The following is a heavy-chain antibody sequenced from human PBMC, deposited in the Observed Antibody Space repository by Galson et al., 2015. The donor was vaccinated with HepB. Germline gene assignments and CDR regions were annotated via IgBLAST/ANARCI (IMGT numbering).Heavy chain of an antibody. V-gene: IGHV4-31*03. Sequence: TLSLTCTVSGGSISSGGYYWSWIRQHPGKGLEWIGYIYYSGSTYYNPSLKSRVTISVDTSKNQFSLKLSSVTAADTAVYYCAREAPNSGSYSVGAFDIWGQGTMVTVSS. D-gene: IGHD1-26*01. CDR2: IYYSGST. CDR3: AREAPNSGSYSVGAFDI. CDR1: GGSISSGGYY. J-gene: IGHJ3*02.